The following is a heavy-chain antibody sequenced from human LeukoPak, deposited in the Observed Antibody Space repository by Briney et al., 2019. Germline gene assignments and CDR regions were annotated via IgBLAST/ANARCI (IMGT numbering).Heavy chain of an antibody. CDR1: GFSFSSYG. D-gene: IGHD2-2*01. CDR2: IQYDGANE. J-gene: IGHJ4*02. CDR3: ANGPRIHCSSTSCPDY. V-gene: IGHV3-30*02. Sequence: GGSLRLSCAASGFSFSSYGMHWVRQAPGKGLQWVAHIQYDGANEHYADSVKGRFTISRDNSKNTLYLQMNSLRAEDTAVYYCANGPRIHCSSTSCPDYWGQGTLVTVSS.